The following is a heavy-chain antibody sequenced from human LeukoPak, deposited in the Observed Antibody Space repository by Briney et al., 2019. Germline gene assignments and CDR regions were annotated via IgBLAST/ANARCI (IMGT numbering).Heavy chain of an antibody. CDR3: ATYSSSRYYYYYMDV. Sequence: GGSLRLSCAASGFTFNNYGMHWVRQAPGKGLEWVAFIRYDGSNKYYADSVKGRFTISRDNSKNTLYLQMNSLRAEDTAVYYCATYSSSRYYYYYMDVWGKGTTVTVSS. CDR1: GFTFNNYG. J-gene: IGHJ6*03. CDR2: IRYDGSNK. D-gene: IGHD6-6*01. V-gene: IGHV3-30*02.